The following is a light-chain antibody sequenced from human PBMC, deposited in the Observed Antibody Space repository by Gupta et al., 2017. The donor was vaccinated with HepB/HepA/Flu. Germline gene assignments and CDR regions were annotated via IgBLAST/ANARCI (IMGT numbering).Light chain of an antibody. CDR3: QHYGSSPT. CDR2: GSS. CDR1: QSVSSSY. J-gene: IGKJ1*01. V-gene: IGKV3-20*01. Sequence: VLSQSPGILSWSPGERATLSCRASQSVSSSYLAWYQQKPGQAPSLLIYGSSCRATGIPDFFSGSAAGTDFPLTISMLEPEYFTVYYCQHYGSSPTFGQGTKVEIK.